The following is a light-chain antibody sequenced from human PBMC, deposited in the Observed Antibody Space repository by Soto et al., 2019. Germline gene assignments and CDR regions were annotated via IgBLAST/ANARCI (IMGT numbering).Light chain of an antibody. CDR2: EVS. CDR1: ISDVGGYNY. Sequence: QSVLTQPPSSSGSLGQSVTISCTGTISDVGGYNYVSWYQQHPGKAPKLMIYEVSKRPSGVPDRFSGSKSGDTASLTVSGLQAEDEGDYYCISYGGSNHYAFGSGTKVTVL. V-gene: IGLV2-8*01. J-gene: IGLJ1*01. CDR3: ISYGGSNHYA.